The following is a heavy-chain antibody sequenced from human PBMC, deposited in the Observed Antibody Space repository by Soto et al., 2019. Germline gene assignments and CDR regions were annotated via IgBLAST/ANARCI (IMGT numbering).Heavy chain of an antibody. CDR1: GFTFSSYG. CDR3: AKEHVVVTAIRLNYYYYYGMDV. V-gene: IGHV3-30*18. CDR2: ISYDGSNK. D-gene: IGHD2-21*02. J-gene: IGHJ6*02. Sequence: VGSLRLSCAASGFTFSSYGMHWVRQAPGKGLEWVAVISYDGSNKYYADSVKGRFTISRDNSKNTLYLQMNSLRAEDTAVYYCAKEHVVVTAIRLNYYYYYGMDVWGQGTTVTVSS.